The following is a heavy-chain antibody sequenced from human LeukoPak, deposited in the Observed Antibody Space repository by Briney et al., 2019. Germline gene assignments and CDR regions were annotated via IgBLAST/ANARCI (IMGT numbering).Heavy chain of an antibody. CDR1: GFTFSSYA. CDR3: ARDLLSGSYGGMDV. J-gene: IGHJ6*02. V-gene: IGHV3-53*01. D-gene: IGHD1-26*01. CDR2: IYSGGST. Sequence: GGSLRLSCAASGFTFSSYAMSWVRQAPGKGLEWVSVIYSGGSTYYADSVKGRFTISRDNSKNTLYLQMNSLRAEDTAVYYCARDLLSGSYGGMDVWGQGTTVTVSS.